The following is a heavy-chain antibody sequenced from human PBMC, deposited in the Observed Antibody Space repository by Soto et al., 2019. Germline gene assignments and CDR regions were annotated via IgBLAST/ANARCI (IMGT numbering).Heavy chain of an antibody. Sequence: GGSLRLSCAASGFTFSSYSMNWVRQAPGNGLEWVSSISSSSSYIYYADSVKGRFTISRDNAKNSLYLQMNSLRAEDTAVYYCAQKGGSGSLVRGYGMDVWGQGTTVTISS. CDR3: AQKGGSGSLVRGYGMDV. CDR2: ISSSSSYI. J-gene: IGHJ6*02. V-gene: IGHV3-21*01. D-gene: IGHD3-10*01. CDR1: GFTFSSYS.